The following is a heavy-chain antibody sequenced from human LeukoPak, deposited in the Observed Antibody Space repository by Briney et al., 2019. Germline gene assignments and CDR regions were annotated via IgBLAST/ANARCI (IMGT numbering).Heavy chain of an antibody. V-gene: IGHV4-59*01. Sequence: SETLSLTCIVSGASMRSYYWSWIRQPPGKGLEWIAYIYYIGTTNYNPALMSRVTISVDTSKNQFSLKLNSVNAADTAVYYCAVLPGRSGTASYWGQGTLVTVSS. CDR1: GASMRSYY. D-gene: IGHD2-21*02. CDR2: IYYIGTT. CDR3: AVLPGRSGTASY. J-gene: IGHJ4*02.